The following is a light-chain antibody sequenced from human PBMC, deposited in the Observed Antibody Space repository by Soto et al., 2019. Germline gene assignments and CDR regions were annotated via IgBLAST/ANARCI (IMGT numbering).Light chain of an antibody. J-gene: IGLJ1*01. CDR2: LNS. CDR3: QSYDSGLSVYV. Sequence: QYVLTQPPSVSGAPGQRVTISCTGSNSNIGAGYDVHWYQRLPGSAPKLLIYLNSNRPSGVPDRFSASKSGTSASLAITGLQADDEADYFCQSYDSGLSVYVFGSGTKLTVL. CDR1: NSNIGAGYD. V-gene: IGLV1-40*01.